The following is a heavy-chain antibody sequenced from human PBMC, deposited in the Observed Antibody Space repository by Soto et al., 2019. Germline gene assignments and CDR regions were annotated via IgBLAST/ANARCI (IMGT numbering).Heavy chain of an antibody. Sequence: EVQLLESGGGLVQPGGSLRLSCAASGFIFSRYAMTWVRQAPGKGLEWVSAITGGGFSTYYTDSVKGRFTISRDNSKNTLYLQMNRLRAEDTAAYFCEKGGVRGVQMDVWGQGTTVTVSS. CDR2: ITGGGFST. V-gene: IGHV3-23*01. CDR1: GFIFSRYA. D-gene: IGHD3-10*01. CDR3: EKGGVRGVQMDV. J-gene: IGHJ6*02.